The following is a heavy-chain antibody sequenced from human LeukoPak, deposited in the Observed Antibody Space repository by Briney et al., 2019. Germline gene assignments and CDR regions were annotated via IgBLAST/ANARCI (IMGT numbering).Heavy chain of an antibody. V-gene: IGHV4-59*01. J-gene: IGHJ4*02. CDR2: IYYSGRT. CDR3: ARGFPFDY. D-gene: IGHD3-10*01. CDR1: GGSISSYY. Sequence: PSETLSLTCTVSGGSISSYYWSWIRQPPGKGLEWIGYIYYSGRTYYNPSLKSRATISVDTSKNQFSLKLSSVTAADTAVYYCARGFPFDYWGQGTLVTVSS.